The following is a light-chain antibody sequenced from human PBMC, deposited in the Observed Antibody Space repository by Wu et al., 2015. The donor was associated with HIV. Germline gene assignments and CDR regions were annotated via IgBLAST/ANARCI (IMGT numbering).Light chain of an antibody. V-gene: IGKV3-11*01. CDR3: QQRGNWPLFT. CDR1: QSVGSY. J-gene: IGKJ3*01. Sequence: EIVLTQSPATLSLSPGERATLSCRASQSVGSYLAWYQKKPGQAPRLLIYNASDRATGIPARFSGSGFGTDFTLTISSLEPEDFAVYYCQQRGNWPLFTFGPGTKVDIK. CDR2: NAS.